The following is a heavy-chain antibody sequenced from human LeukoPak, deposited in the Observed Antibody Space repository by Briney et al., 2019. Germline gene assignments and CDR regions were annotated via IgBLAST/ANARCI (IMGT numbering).Heavy chain of an antibody. Sequence: GGPLRLSCAASGLSFSSHEMHWVRQAPGKGLEWLSYISDSGRTIHTADSVKGRFSSSRDNAKSSLYLQLNSLRAEDTAVYYCAREGYSGILGAFDIWGQGTMVTVSS. CDR3: AREGYSGILGAFDI. CDR2: ISDSGRTI. D-gene: IGHD1-26*01. J-gene: IGHJ3*02. CDR1: GLSFSSHE. V-gene: IGHV3-48*03.